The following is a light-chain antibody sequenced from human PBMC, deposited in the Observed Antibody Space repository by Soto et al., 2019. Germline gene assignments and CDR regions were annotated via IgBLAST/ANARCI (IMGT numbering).Light chain of an antibody. V-gene: IGKV1-12*01. CDR3: QQANSFPIT. Sequence: DIQLTQSPSTLSASIGDRVTITCRASESIRTWLAWYQHKPGQAPKLLIYEASTLPSGVPSRISASGSGTDFTLTISSLQPEDFATYYCQQANSFPITFGQGTRLEIK. CDR2: EAS. J-gene: IGKJ5*01. CDR1: ESIRTW.